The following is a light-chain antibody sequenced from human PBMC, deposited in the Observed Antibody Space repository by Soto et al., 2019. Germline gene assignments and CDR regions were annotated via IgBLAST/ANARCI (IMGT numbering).Light chain of an antibody. CDR2: AAS. J-gene: IGKJ5*01. Sequence: DIHMTQSPSSLSASVLDPVTITCRASQSIRSRLNWYQQKPGKAPTLLIYAASKLESGVPSRFSGGGSGRDFTLTVSRLEPEDFAVFYCQHYDSLPITFGQGTRLEIK. CDR1: QSIRSR. V-gene: IGKV1-39*01. CDR3: QHYDSLPIT.